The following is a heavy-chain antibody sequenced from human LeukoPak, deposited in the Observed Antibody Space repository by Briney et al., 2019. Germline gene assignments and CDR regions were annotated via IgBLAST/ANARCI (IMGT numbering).Heavy chain of an antibody. Sequence: GGSLRLSCAASGFTFSSYWMHWVRHAPGKGLVWVSRIHSDGISTSYADSVKGRFTISRDNAKNTLYLQMNSLRAEDTAVYYCARDRQYVMDVWGQGTTVTVSS. CDR3: ARDRQYVMDV. CDR1: GFTFSSYW. V-gene: IGHV3-74*01. CDR2: IHSDGIST. J-gene: IGHJ6*02.